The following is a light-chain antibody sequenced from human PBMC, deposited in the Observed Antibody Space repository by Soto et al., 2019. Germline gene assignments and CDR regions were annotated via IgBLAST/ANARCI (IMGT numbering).Light chain of an antibody. CDR3: QQYGSWT. Sequence: EIVLTQSTGTLSVSPGERATLSCRASQTISSNYLAWYQQKPGQAPSLLIYGTSSRATGIPDRFSGSGSRTDFTLTISRLEPEDSAIYYCQQYGSWTFVQGTKVEIK. CDR1: QTISSNY. J-gene: IGKJ1*01. V-gene: IGKV3-20*01. CDR2: GTS.